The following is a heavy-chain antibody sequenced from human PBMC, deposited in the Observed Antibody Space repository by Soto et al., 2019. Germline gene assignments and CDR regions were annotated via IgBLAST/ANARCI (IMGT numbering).Heavy chain of an antibody. Sequence: GGSLRLSCAASGFTFSSYAMHWVRQAPGKGLEWVAVISYDGSNKYYADSVKGRSTISRDNSKNTLYLQMNSLRAEDTAVYYCAKDSSGYYWGQGTLVTVSS. CDR3: AKDSSGYY. CDR2: ISYDGSNK. V-gene: IGHV3-30-3*01. J-gene: IGHJ4*02. D-gene: IGHD3-22*01. CDR1: GFTFSSYA.